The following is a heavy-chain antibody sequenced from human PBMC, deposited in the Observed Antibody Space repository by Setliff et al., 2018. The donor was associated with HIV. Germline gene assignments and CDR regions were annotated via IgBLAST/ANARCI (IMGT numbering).Heavy chain of an antibody. J-gene: IGHJ4*02. CDR3: AKWGSATPYFDD. V-gene: IGHV5-51*04. CDR2: IYPGDSNI. Sequence: GESLKISCQGSQYTFTTYWIGWVRQVPGRGLEWMALIYPGDSNIYYNPSFQDRVTISVEKPIATAYLQWSSLKTSDTAIYYCAKWGSATPYFDDWGQGTLVTVSS. CDR1: QYTFTTYW. D-gene: IGHD6-25*01.